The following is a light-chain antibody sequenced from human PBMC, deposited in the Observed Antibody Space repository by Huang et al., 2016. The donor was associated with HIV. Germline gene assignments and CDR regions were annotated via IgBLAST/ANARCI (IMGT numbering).Light chain of an antibody. J-gene: IGKJ1*01. CDR2: GAS. Sequence: AIQMTQSPSSLSASMGDRVTITCRSSQGIRNDLVWYQQKPGTAPKLLIYGASRLQSEVPSRFSGTGSGTDFTLTISSLQPEDFATYYCLQDYSYPRTFGQGTKVEI. CDR1: QGIRND. V-gene: IGKV1-6*01. CDR3: LQDYSYPRT.